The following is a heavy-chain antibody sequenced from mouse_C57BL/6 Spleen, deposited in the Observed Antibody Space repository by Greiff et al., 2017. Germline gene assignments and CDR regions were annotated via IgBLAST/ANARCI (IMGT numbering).Heavy chain of an antibody. CDR3: ARGGGYYYNWYFDV. J-gene: IGHJ1*03. Sequence: QVQLQQPDAELVNPGASVKISCKVSGYTFTDNPIHWMKQRPEQGLEWIGNIYPRDGSTKYNEKLKGKATLTADKSSSTAYMQLNSLTSEDSAVYFCARGGGYYYNWYFDVWGTGTTVTVSS. V-gene: IGHV1-78*01. CDR2: IYPRDGST. CDR1: GYTFTDNP. D-gene: IGHD2-3*01.